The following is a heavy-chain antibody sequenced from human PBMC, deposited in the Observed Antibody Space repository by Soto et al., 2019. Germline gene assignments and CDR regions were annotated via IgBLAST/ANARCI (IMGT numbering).Heavy chain of an antibody. V-gene: IGHV4-30-4*01. D-gene: IGHD3-22*01. CDR2: IYYSGDT. Sequence: NPSETLSLTCSVSGGSISSGENYWNWIRQPPGKGLEWIGYIYYSGDTYYNPSLKSRVTISLDTSKNQFSLKLSSVTAADTAVYYCAAPSGYYWVHDYWGQGTLVTVSS. J-gene: IGHJ4*02. CDR1: GGSISSGENY. CDR3: AAPSGYYWVHDY.